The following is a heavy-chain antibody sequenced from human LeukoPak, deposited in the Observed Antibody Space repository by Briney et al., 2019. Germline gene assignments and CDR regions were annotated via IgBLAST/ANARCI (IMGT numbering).Heavy chain of an antibody. J-gene: IGHJ4*02. CDR2: IYYSGST. D-gene: IGHD3-9*01. CDR3: ARFSNYDILTGVDY. V-gene: IGHV4-59*01. Sequence: SETLSLTCTVSGGSISSYYWSWIRQPPGKGLEWIGYIYYSGSTNYNPSLKSRVTISVDTSKNQFSLKLSSVTAADTAVHYCARFSNYDILTGVDYWGQGTLVTVSS. CDR1: GGSISSYY.